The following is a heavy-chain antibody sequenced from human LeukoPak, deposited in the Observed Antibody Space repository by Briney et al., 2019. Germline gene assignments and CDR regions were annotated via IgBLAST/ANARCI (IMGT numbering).Heavy chain of an antibody. CDR1: GGSFSSYS. CDR2: IYPGDSDT. V-gene: IGHV5-51*01. CDR3: ARHVRYSSSWSFDP. J-gene: IGHJ5*02. D-gene: IGHD6-13*01. Sequence: ETLSLTCTVSGGSFSSYSWSWIRQPAGEGLEWMGIIYPGDSDTRYSPSFQGQVTISADKSISTAYLQWSSLKASDTAMYYCARHVRYSSSWSFDPWGQGTLVTVSS.